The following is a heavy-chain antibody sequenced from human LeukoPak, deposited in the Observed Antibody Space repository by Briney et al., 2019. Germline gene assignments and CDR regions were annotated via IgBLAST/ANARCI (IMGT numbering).Heavy chain of an antibody. J-gene: IGHJ6*02. V-gene: IGHV4-39*01. CDR1: GGSISSSRYY. CDR3: ARPHANGGFYGMDV. Sequence: PSETLSLTCTVSGGSISSSRYYWGWIRQPPGEGLERIGTIYYSGSTYYNPSLKGRVTISVDTSKNQFSLELRSLTAADTAVYYCARPHANGGFYGMDVWGQGATVTVSS. D-gene: IGHD4/OR15-4a*01. CDR2: IYYSGST.